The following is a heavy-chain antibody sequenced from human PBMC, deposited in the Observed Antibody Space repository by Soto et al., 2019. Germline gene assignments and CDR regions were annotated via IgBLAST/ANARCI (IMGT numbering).Heavy chain of an antibody. CDR2: LSGGGINT. V-gene: IGHV3-23*01. Sequence: EVQLLESGGGLVQPGGSLRLSCADSGFTFSTYSMAWVRQAPGKGPEWVSGLSGGGINTFYADSVKGRFTISVDNSKNTVDLQMNSLRVEDTAVYYCAKWSGYGDEWGQGTLVTVSS. D-gene: IGHD5-12*01. J-gene: IGHJ4*02. CDR1: GFTFSTYS. CDR3: AKWSGYGDE.